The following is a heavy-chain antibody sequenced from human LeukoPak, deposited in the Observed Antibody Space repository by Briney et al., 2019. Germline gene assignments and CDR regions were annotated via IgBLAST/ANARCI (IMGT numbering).Heavy chain of an antibody. V-gene: IGHV3-53*01. Sequence: GGSLRLSCAASGFTVSRNYMSWVRQAPGKGLEWVSVTYSGGSTYYADSVKGRFTISRDNSKNTVYLQMNSLRAEDTAVYYCGSSSSWSYIDYWGQGTLVTVSS. CDR2: TYSGGST. CDR3: GSSSSWSYIDY. CDR1: GFTVSRNY. D-gene: IGHD6-13*01. J-gene: IGHJ4*02.